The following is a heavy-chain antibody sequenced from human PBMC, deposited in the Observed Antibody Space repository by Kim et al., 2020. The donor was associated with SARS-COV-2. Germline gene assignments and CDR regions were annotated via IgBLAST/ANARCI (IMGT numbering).Heavy chain of an antibody. Sequence: DSVKGRVTMARDNSKNTLYLQMNGLRAADTAVYYCARSPKEASTSWVVFDSGGQGTLVTVSS. J-gene: IGHJ4*02. V-gene: IGHV3-30*07. CDR3: ARSPKEASTSWVVFDS. D-gene: IGHD2-2*01.